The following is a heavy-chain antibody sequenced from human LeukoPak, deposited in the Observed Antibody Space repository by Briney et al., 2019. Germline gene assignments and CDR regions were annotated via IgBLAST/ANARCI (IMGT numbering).Heavy chain of an antibody. Sequence: GASVKVSCKASGYTFTSYGISWVRQAPGQGLEWMGMIYPRDGSTSYAQKFQGRVTVTRDTSTSTVYMELSSLRSEDTAVYYCARRELAGSTAYFDYWGQGTLVTVS. CDR2: IYPRDGST. J-gene: IGHJ4*02. D-gene: IGHD1-26*01. CDR3: ARRELAGSTAYFDY. V-gene: IGHV1-46*01. CDR1: GYTFTSYG.